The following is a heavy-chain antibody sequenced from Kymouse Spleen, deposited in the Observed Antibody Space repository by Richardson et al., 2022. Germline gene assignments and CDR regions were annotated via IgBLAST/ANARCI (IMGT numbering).Heavy chain of an antibody. CDR3: ARARYSSGWYYFDY. CDR1: GFTFSDHY. V-gene: IGHV3-72*01. D-gene: IGHD6-19*01. J-gene: IGHJ4*02. CDR2: TRNKANSYTT. Sequence: EVQLVESGGGLVQPGGSLRLSCAASGFTFSDHYMDWVRQAPGKGLEWVGRTRNKANSYTTEYAASVKGRFTISRDDSKNSLYLQMNSLKTEDTAVYYCARARYSSGWYYFDYWGQGTLVTVSS.